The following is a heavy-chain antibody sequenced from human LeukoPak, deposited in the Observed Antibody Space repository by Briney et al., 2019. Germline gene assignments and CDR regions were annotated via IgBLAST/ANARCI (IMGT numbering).Heavy chain of an antibody. Sequence: PSETLSLTCTVSGGPISSGDYYWSWIRQPPGKGLEWIGYIYYSGSTYYNPSLKSRVTISVDTSKNQFSLKLSSVTAADTAVYYCARGGRGGYYDSSGYYYYWGQGTLVTVSS. CDR3: ARGGRGGYYDSSGYYYY. CDR2: IYYSGST. CDR1: GGPISSGDYY. D-gene: IGHD3-22*01. V-gene: IGHV4-30-4*08. J-gene: IGHJ4*02.